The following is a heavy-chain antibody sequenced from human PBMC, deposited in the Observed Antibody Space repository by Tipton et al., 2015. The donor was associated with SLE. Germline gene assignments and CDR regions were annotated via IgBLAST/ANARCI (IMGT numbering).Heavy chain of an antibody. D-gene: IGHD3-22*01. CDR2: IYSGGSST. V-gene: IGHV3-23*03. CDR3: ARGLYDSSGFGYFDY. CDR1: GFTFSSYA. Sequence: SLRLSCAASGFTFSSYAMSWVRQAPGKGLEWVSVIYSGGSSTYYADSVKGRFTISRDNSKNTLYLQMNSLRAEDTAVYYCARGLYDSSGFGYFDYWGQGTLVTVSS. J-gene: IGHJ4*02.